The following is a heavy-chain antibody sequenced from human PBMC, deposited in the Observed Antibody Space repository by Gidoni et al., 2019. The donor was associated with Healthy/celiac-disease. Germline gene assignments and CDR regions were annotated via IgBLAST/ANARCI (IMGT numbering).Heavy chain of an antibody. D-gene: IGHD1-26*01. V-gene: IGHV3-23*01. CDR1: GFTFSSYA. J-gene: IGHJ4*02. CDR2: LSGSGGST. Sequence: EVQLLESGGGLVQPGGSLSLSCAAAGFTFSSYAMSWVRQAPGKGLEWVSALSGSGGSTYYADSVKGRFTISRDNSKNTLYLQMNSLRAEDTAVYYCAKERWEPRVFDYWGQGTLVTVSS. CDR3: AKERWEPRVFDY.